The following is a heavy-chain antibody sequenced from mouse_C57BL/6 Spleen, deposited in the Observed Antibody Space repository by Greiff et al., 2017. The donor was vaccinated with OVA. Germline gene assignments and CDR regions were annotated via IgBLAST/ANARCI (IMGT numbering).Heavy chain of an antibody. J-gene: IGHJ3*01. V-gene: IGHV3-6*01. CDR3: ARELAFAY. Sequence: EVQLQESGPGLVKPSQSLSLTCSVTGYSITSGYYWNWIRQFPGNKLEWMGYISYDGSNNYNPSLKNRISITRDTSKNQFFLKLNSVTTEDTATYYCARELAFAYWGQGTLVTVSA. CDR2: ISYDGSN. CDR1: GYSITSGYY.